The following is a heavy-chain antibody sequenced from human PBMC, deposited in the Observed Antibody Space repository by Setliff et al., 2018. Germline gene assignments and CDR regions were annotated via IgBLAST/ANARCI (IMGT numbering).Heavy chain of an antibody. Sequence: PGGSLRLSCTASGFTLTNAWINWVRQAPGKGLEWVGRIKSNTDGGTTDYAAPVKGRFIISRDDSKNTLYLQMNNLKTEDTATYYCTSAKLERRTGHHYYMDVWGKGTTVTVSS. J-gene: IGHJ6*03. D-gene: IGHD1-1*01. CDR2: IKSNTDGGTT. CDR3: TSAKLERRTGHHYYMDV. V-gene: IGHV3-15*01. CDR1: GFTLTNAW.